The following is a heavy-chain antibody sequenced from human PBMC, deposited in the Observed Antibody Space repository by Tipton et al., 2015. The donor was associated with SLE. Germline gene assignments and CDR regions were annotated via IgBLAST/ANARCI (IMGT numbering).Heavy chain of an antibody. CDR2: IKQDGSEK. D-gene: IGHD3-3*01. Sequence: GSLRLSCAASGFTFSSYWMSWVRQAPGKGLEWVANIKQDGSEKYYVDSVKGRFTISRDNAKNSLYLQMNSLRVEDTAVYYCARGCGRRITIFGVVMDDAFDIWGQGTMVTVSS. J-gene: IGHJ3*02. CDR3: ARGCGRRITIFGVVMDDAFDI. CDR1: GFTFSSYW. V-gene: IGHV3-7*01.